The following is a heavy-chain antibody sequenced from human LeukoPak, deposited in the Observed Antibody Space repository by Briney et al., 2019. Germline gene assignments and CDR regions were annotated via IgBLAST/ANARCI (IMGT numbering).Heavy chain of an antibody. CDR2: IKQDGSEK. CDR3: AREAPAVAGTKDWFDP. D-gene: IGHD6-19*01. CDR1: GFTFSSYW. Sequence: GGSLRLSCAASGFTFSSYWMSWVRQAPGKGLEWVANIKQDGSEKYYVDSVKGRFTISRDNAKNSLYLQMNSLRAEDTAVYYCAREAPAVAGTKDWFDPWGQGTLVTVSS. V-gene: IGHV3-7*01. J-gene: IGHJ5*02.